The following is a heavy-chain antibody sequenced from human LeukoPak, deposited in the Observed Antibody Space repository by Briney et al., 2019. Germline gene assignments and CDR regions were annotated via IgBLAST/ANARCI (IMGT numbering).Heavy chain of an antibody. CDR3: ARAIGTSQFYFYYGMDV. Sequence: GESLKISCKGSGYSFTSYWIGWVRQMPGKGLEWVGIIYPGDSDTRYSPSFQGQVTISADKSISTAYLQWSSLKASDTAMYYCARAIGTSQFYFYYGMDVWGQGTTVTVSS. CDR1: GYSFTSYW. CDR2: IYPGDSDT. V-gene: IGHV5-51*01. J-gene: IGHJ6*02. D-gene: IGHD2-2*01.